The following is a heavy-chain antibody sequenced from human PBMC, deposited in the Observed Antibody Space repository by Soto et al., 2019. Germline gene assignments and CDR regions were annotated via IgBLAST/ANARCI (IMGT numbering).Heavy chain of an antibody. J-gene: IGHJ6*02. D-gene: IGHD2-2*01. CDR3: AKEERIYCSSTSCYFYYYGMDV. V-gene: IGHV3-30*18. Sequence: GGSLRLSCAASGFTFSSYGMHWVRQAPGKGLEWVAVISYDGSNKYYADSVKGRFTISRDNSKNTLYLQMNSLRAEDTAVYYCAKEERIYCSSTSCYFYYYGMDVSGQGTTVTVSS. CDR2: ISYDGSNK. CDR1: GFTFSSYG.